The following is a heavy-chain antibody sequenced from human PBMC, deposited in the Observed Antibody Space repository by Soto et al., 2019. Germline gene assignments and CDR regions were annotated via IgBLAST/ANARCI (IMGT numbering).Heavy chain of an antibody. V-gene: IGHV1-18*01. Sequence: ASVKVSCKASGYTFTSYGISWARQAPGQGLEWMGWISAYNGNTNYAQKLQGRVTMTTDTSTSTAYMELRSLRSDDTAVYYCARLKPPATPNLLDPWGEGTMVTVYS. D-gene: IGHD2-2*01. CDR2: ISAYNGNT. CDR1: GYTFTSYG. J-gene: IGHJ5*02. CDR3: ARLKPPATPNLLDP.